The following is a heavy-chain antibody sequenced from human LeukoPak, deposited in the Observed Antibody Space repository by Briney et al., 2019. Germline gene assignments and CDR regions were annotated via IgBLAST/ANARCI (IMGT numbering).Heavy chain of an antibody. CDR1: GGSISCSNW. V-gene: IGHV4-4*02. CDR2: IYHSGST. J-gene: IGHJ6*03. Sequence: SETLSLTCAVSGGSISCSNWWSWVRQPPGKGLGGSGEIYHSGSTNYNPSLKSRVTISLDTSKNQFSLNLSAVTASDTAVYSCAREVLWFGEGYMDAWGKGTTVTVSS. CDR3: AREVLWFGEGYMDA. D-gene: IGHD3-10*01.